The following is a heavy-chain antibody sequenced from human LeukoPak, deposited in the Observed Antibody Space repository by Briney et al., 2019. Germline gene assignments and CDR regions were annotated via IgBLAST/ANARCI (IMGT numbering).Heavy chain of an antibody. V-gene: IGHV4-38-2*02. CDR1: GYSISSGYY. J-gene: IGHJ4*02. Sequence: SETLSLTCTVSGYSISSGYYWGWIRQPPGKGLEWIGSIYHSGSTYYNPSLESRVTISVDTSKNQFSLKLSSVTAADTAVYYCARTHGSGSYYKGSIDYWGQGTLVTVSS. D-gene: IGHD3-10*01. CDR3: ARTHGSGSYYKGSIDY. CDR2: IYHSGST.